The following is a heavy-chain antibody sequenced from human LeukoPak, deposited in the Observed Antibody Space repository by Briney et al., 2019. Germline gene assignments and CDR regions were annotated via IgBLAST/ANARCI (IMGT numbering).Heavy chain of an antibody. J-gene: IGHJ4*02. Sequence: PGGSLRLSCVVSGFTVSSSYMSWVRQAPGKGLEWVSLIYSGGSTYYADSVEGRFTISRGNAKNSLYLQMNSLRAEDTAVYYCASFAGGAAGSFDYWGQGTLVTVSS. D-gene: IGHD6-13*01. V-gene: IGHV3-66*01. CDR1: GFTVSSSY. CDR2: IYSGGST. CDR3: ASFAGGAAGSFDY.